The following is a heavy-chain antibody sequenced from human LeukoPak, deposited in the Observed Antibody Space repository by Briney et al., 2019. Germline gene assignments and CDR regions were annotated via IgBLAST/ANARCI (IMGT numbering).Heavy chain of an antibody. V-gene: IGHV3-23*01. D-gene: IGHD3-22*01. CDR3: ARDYYDSSAPPD. CDR2: ISGSGGST. CDR1: GFTFSRNG. Sequence: GGTLRLSCAASGFTFSRNGMSWVRQAPGKGLEWVSAISGSGGSTYYADSVKGRFTISRDNAKNTLYLQMNSLRAEDTAVYYCARDYYDSSAPPDWGQGTLVTVSS. J-gene: IGHJ4*02.